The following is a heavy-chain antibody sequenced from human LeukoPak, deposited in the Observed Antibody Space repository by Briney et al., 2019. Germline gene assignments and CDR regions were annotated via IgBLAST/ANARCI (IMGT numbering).Heavy chain of an antibody. J-gene: IGHJ3*01. CDR1: ENTFSNYY. Sequence: ASVKVSCKASENTFSNYYMHWVRQAPGQGLEWLGLINPNGDRTAYAQNFQGRVTMTRDTSTTTVYMELSSLRSEDTAVYYCARDMSTRVTPISYAFDVWGQGTMVTVSS. V-gene: IGHV1-46*01. CDR3: ARDMSTRVTPISYAFDV. CDR2: INPNGDRT. D-gene: IGHD4-23*01.